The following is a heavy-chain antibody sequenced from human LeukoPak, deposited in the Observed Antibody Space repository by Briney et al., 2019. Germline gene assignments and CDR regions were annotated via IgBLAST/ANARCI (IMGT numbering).Heavy chain of an antibody. D-gene: IGHD5-12*01. CDR1: GFTLSDYY. V-gene: IGHV3-11*06. Sequence: GGSLRLSCAASGFTLSDYYMSWIRQAPGKGLEWVSYYCIRSSYIHYGDSVKGRFTISRDNAKNSLYLQMNSLRAEDTAVYYCARRGSSGYDFGYWGQGTLVTVSS. J-gene: IGHJ4*02. CDR2: YCIRSSYI. CDR3: ARRGSSGYDFGY.